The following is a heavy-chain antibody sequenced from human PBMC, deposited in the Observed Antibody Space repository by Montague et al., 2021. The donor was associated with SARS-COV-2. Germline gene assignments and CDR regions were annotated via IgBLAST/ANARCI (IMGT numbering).Heavy chain of an antibody. CDR1: GGSISSYY. V-gene: IGHV4-59*01. J-gene: IGHJ6*02. Sequence: SETLSLTCTVSGGSISSYYWSWIRQPPGKGLEWIGYIYYSGSTNYNPSLKSRVTISVDTSKNQFPLKLSPVTAADTAVYYCARDKPDYDFWPGYGMDVWGQGTTVTVSS. CDR2: IYYSGST. D-gene: IGHD3-3*01. CDR3: ARDKPDYDFWPGYGMDV.